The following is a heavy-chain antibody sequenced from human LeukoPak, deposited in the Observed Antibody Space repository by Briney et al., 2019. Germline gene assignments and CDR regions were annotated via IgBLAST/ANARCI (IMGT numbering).Heavy chain of an antibody. J-gene: IGHJ4*02. V-gene: IGHV3-11*01. CDR1: GFTFSDYY. Sequence: PGGFLRLSCAASGFTFSDYYMSRIRQAPGKGLEWVSYISSSGSTIYYADSVKGRFTISRDNAKNSLYLQMNSLRAEDTAVYYCARDSITMVRGVIFSANYFDYWGQGTLVTVSS. CDR3: ARDSITMVRGVIFSANYFDY. CDR2: ISSSGSTI. D-gene: IGHD3-10*01.